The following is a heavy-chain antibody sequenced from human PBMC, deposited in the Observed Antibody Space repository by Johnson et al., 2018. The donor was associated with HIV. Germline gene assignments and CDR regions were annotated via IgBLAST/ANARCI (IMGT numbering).Heavy chain of an antibody. CDR3: ARISQHHNSDAFDM. D-gene: IGHD1-1*01. V-gene: IGHV3-66*01. J-gene: IGHJ3*02. CDR2: IYSGGST. Sequence: VQLVESGGGLVQPGGSLRLSCAASGFTVSSNYMSWVRQAPGKGLEWVSVIYSGGSTYYADSGKGRFTISRDNSKNSLYLKRNSLRAEDTAVYYCARISQHHNSDAFDMWGLGTMVTISS. CDR1: GFTVSSNY.